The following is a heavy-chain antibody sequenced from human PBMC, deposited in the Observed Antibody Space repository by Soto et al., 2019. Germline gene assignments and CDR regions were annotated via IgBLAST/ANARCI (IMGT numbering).Heavy chain of an antibody. J-gene: IGHJ4*02. D-gene: IGHD6-13*01. CDR3: AKDQGSSLYTFDY. Sequence: GGSLRLSCVGSGFTFSSHALHWVRQAPGKGLEWVALIWYDGTDESYADSVKGRFTISRDNSKNTLYLQLNSLRAEDTAMYYCAKDQGSSLYTFDYWGQGTLVTVSS. CDR1: GFTFSSHA. CDR2: IWYDGTDE. V-gene: IGHV3-30*02.